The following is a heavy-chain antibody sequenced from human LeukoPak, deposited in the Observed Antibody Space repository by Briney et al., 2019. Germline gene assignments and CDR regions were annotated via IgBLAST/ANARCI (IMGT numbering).Heavy chain of an antibody. CDR3: AKWSERGYNYGMDV. CDR2: ISTSGAST. J-gene: IGHJ6*02. V-gene: IGHV3-23*01. Sequence: GGSLRLSCAASGFTFSSYSMSWVRQAPGKGLEWVSAISTSGASTYYPDSVKGRFTISRDNSKNTLYLQMNSLRAEDTAVYYCAKWSERGYNYGMDVWGQGTMVTVSS. D-gene: IGHD5-12*01. CDR1: GFTFSSYS.